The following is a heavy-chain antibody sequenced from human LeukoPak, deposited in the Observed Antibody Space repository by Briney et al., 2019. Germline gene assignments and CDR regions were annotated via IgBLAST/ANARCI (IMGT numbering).Heavy chain of an antibody. Sequence: SETLSLTCAVYGGSFSGYYWRGGRQSPEGGGGWGGEINPSGGTYYNPSLKRRLTISRETSKNKFSLRRRSVSAADTAVYYCARGRQEISMILVVITGVSYYFDVWGIGTTVTVS. D-gene: IGHD3-22*01. V-gene: IGHV4-34*01. CDR2: INPSGGT. CDR3: ARGRQEISMILVVITGVSYYFDV. CDR1: GGSFSGYY. J-gene: IGHJ6*03.